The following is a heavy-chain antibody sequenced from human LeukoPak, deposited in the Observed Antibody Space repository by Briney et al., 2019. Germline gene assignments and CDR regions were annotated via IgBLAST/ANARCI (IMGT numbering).Heavy chain of an antibody. CDR2: ISDRGGRT. D-gene: IGHD3-10*01. V-gene: IGHV3-23*01. J-gene: IGHJ4*02. CDR3: AKRGVVIRVILVGFHKEAYYFDS. CDR1: GIALSNDG. Sequence: GGSLRLSCAVSGIALSNDGMSWVCQAPGKGLEWVAGISDRGGRTNYADSVKGGFTISRENSKNTLYLQMNRLRAEDTAVYFCAKRGVVIRVILVGFHKEAYYFDSWGQGALVTVSS.